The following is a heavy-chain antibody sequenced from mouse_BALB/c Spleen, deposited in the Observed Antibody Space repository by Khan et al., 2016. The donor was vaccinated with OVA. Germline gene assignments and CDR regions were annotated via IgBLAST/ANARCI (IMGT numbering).Heavy chain of an antibody. V-gene: IGHV1S22*01. CDR3: TRGGYYGKSLFAY. Sequence: LQQPGSELVRPGASVKLSCKASGYTFTSYWMHWVKQRHGQGLEWIGNIYPGSGSTNYDEMFKSKGTLTVDTSSSTAYMHLRSLTTEDSAVYYCTRGGYYGKSLFAYWGQGTLVTVSA. CDR1: GYTFTSYW. D-gene: IGHD2-1*01. J-gene: IGHJ3*01. CDR2: IYPGSGST.